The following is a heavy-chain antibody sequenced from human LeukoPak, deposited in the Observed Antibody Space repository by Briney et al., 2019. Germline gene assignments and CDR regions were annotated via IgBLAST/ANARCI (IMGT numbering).Heavy chain of an antibody. Sequence: ASVKVSCKASGFTFTSSAMQWVRQARGQRLEWIGWIVVGSGNTNYAQKFQERVTITRDMSTSTAYMELSSLRSEDTAVYYCARGGLDPPAYYFDYWGQGTLVTVSS. J-gene: IGHJ4*02. D-gene: IGHD1-14*01. V-gene: IGHV1-58*02. CDR1: GFTFTSSA. CDR3: ARGGLDPPAYYFDY. CDR2: IVVGSGNT.